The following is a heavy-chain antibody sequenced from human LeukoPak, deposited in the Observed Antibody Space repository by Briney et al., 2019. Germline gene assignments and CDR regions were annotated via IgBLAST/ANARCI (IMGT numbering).Heavy chain of an antibody. D-gene: IGHD3-16*01. J-gene: IGHJ5*02. CDR3: ARDNGMGRLDP. Sequence: GGSLRHSCAASGFTCSNYWMHWVRQAPGKGLVWVSRITTDGSITSCADSVKGRFTISRDNAKNTVYLQMNSLRAEDTAVYYCARDNGMGRLDPWGPGTLVTVSS. CDR2: ITTDGSIT. V-gene: IGHV3-74*01. CDR1: GFTCSNYW.